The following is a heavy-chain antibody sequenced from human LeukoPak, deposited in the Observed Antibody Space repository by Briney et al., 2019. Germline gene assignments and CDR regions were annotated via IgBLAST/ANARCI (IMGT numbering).Heavy chain of an antibody. V-gene: IGHV3-11*04. CDR3: ARNYYDSSGYYYVPNWFDP. Sequence: LSLTCAVYGGSFSGYYWSWIRQAPGKGLEWVSYISSSGSTIYYADSVKGRFTISRDNAKNSLYLQMNSLRAEDTAVYYCARNYYDSSGYYYVPNWFDPWGQGTLVTVSS. CDR1: GGSFSGYY. D-gene: IGHD3-22*01. J-gene: IGHJ5*02. CDR2: ISSSGSTI.